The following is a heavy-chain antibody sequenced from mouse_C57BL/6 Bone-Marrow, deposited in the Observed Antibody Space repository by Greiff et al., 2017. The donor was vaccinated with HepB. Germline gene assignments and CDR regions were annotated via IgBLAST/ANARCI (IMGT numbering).Heavy chain of an antibody. V-gene: IGHV7-3*01. J-gene: IGHJ4*01. CDR2: IRNKANGYTT. D-gene: IGHD3-1*01. Sequence: EVKLQESGGGLVQPGGSLSLSCAASGFTFTDYYMSWVRQPPGKALEWLGFIRNKANGYTTEYSASVKGRFTISRDNSQSILYLQMNALRAEDSATYYCAIPRGYDFYAMDYWGQGTSVTVSS. CDR3: AIPRGYDFYAMDY. CDR1: GFTFTDYY.